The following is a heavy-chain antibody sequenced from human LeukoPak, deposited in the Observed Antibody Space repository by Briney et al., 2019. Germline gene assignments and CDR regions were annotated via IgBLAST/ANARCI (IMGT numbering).Heavy chain of an antibody. V-gene: IGHV3-30*18. CDR2: ISYDGSNK. D-gene: IGHD1-20*01. Sequence: GGSLRLSCGASGFTFSSYSMNWVRQAPGKGLEWVAVISYDGSNKYYADSVKGRFTISRDNSKNTLYLQMNSLRAEDTAVYYCAKDPSYNWNYLTYWGQGTLVTVSS. CDR3: AKDPSYNWNYLTY. CDR1: GFTFSSYS. J-gene: IGHJ4*02.